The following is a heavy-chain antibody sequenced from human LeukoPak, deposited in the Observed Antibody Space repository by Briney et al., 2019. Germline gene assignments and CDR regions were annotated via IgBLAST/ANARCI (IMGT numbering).Heavy chain of an antibody. J-gene: IGHJ4*02. CDR3: ARGDLRGYSYGPYYFDY. Sequence: SETLSLTCTVSGGSIASSSYYWVWIRQPPGKGLEWIGSIYYTGSTYYNPSLKSRVTISVDTSKNQFSLKLSSVTAADTAVYYCARGDLRGYSYGPYYFDYWGQGTLVTVSS. D-gene: IGHD5-18*01. CDR1: GGSIASSSYY. CDR2: IYYTGST. V-gene: IGHV4-39*07.